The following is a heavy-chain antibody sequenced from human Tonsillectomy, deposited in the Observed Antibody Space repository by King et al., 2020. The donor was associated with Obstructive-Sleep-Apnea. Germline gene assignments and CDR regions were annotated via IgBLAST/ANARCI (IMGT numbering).Heavy chain of an antibody. CDR2: ISFDGNIE. CDR1: GFTFSIFG. D-gene: IGHD2-15*01. J-gene: IGHJ4*02. Sequence: VQLVESGGGVVQPGRSLRLSCAASGFTFSIFGMHWVRQAPGKGLEWVAAISFDGNIEYYADSVRGRFTISRDNSKNTLYLQLNSLTTEDTAVFYCAKGISFCSGGTCYSSGGCDSWGQGTLVTVSS. CDR3: AKGISFCSGGTCYSSGGCDS. V-gene: IGHV3-30*18.